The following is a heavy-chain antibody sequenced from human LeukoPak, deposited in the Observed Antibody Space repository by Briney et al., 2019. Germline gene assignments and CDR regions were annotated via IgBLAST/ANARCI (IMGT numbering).Heavy chain of an antibody. Sequence: SETLSFTCSVSGGSINSGYWSWIRQPPGKGLEWIGLLYPSGSTNYNPSLKSRVTISVDTSRTQFSLKLSSMTAADTAVYYCAGGHYPLGYWGQGTLVTVSS. D-gene: IGHD6-13*01. CDR3: AGGHYPLGY. CDR2: LYPSGST. J-gene: IGHJ4*02. V-gene: IGHV4-59*01. CDR1: GGSINSGY.